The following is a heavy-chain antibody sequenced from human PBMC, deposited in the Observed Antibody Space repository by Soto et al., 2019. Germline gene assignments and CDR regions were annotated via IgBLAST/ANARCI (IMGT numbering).Heavy chain of an antibody. Sequence: EVQLVQSGAEVKKPGATVKISCKVSGYTFTDYYMHWVQQAPGKGLEWMGLVDPEDGETIYAEKFQGRVTITADTSTDTAYMELSSLRSEDTAVYYCATLGSFSSGYSRPRTAHYDYWGQGTLVTVSS. D-gene: IGHD3-22*01. V-gene: IGHV1-69-2*01. CDR1: GYTFTDYY. CDR2: VDPEDGET. CDR3: ATLGSFSSGYSRPRTAHYDY. J-gene: IGHJ4*02.